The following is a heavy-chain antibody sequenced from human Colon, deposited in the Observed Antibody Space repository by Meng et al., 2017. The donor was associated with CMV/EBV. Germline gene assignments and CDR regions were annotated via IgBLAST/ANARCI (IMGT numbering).Heavy chain of an antibody. V-gene: IGHV1-18*01. J-gene: IGHJ2*01. D-gene: IGHD5-12*01. CDR1: GYTFTNYD. CDR3: ARDPVATSGRYFDL. Sequence: SGYTFTNYDFSWIRQARGQGPGWMGWISTKNGNTNYAQKFQGRVTMTIETSTNTAYMELRSLRSDDTAFYYCARDPVATSGRYFDLWGRGTLVTVSS. CDR2: ISTKNGNT.